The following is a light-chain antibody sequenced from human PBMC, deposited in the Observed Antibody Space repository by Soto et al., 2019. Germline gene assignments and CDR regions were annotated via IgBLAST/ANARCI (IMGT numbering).Light chain of an antibody. V-gene: IGLV1-47*03. CDR1: SSNNGSNY. Sequence: QSVLTQPPSASGTPVQRVTISCSGSSSNNGSNYVYWYQQLPGTAPKLLIYRNNQRPSGVPDRFSGSKSGTSASLAISGLWSEDEADYYCAAWDDSLKVFGTGTKVTVL. CDR2: RNN. J-gene: IGLJ1*01. CDR3: AAWDDSLKV.